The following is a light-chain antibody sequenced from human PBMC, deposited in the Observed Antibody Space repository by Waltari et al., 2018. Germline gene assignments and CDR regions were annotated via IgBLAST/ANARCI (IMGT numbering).Light chain of an antibody. CDR1: QSVSSNS. V-gene: IGKV3-20*01. CDR2: GAS. J-gene: IGKJ4*01. CDR3: QQYDSAVLT. Sequence: VLTQSPGTLSLSPGESAILSGRASQSVSSNSLVWYQQKPGQTPRLLIYGASSRATGIPERFSGSGSGTDFTLTISSLEPEDFAMYYCQQYDSAVLTFGGGTKVEIK.